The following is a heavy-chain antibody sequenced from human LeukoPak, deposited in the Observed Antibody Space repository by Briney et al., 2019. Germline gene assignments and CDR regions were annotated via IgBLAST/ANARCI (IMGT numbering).Heavy chain of an antibody. V-gene: IGHV4-34*01. Sequence: SETLSLTCAVYGGSFSGYYWSWIRQPPGKGLEWIGEINHSGSTNYNPSLKSRVTISVDTSKNQFSLKLSSVTAADTAVYYCARGRGYYSGGSCYANYYYYGMDVWGQGTTVTVSS. CDR3: ARGRGYYSGGSCYANYYYYGMDV. J-gene: IGHJ6*02. D-gene: IGHD2-15*01. CDR2: INHSGST. CDR1: GGSFSGYY.